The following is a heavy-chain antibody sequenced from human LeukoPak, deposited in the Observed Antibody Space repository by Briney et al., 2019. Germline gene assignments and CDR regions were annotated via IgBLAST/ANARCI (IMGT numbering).Heavy chain of an antibody. J-gene: IGHJ5*02. CDR3: ATHCSGVSCYGSDGP. Sequence: ASVNVSCKASGHNFPGSGISWVRQAPGQGLEWMGWISAYNSDTNYAQEFHGRVTMTTDTPTSTAYMELRSLRSDDTAVYYCATHCSGVSCYGSDGPWGQGTQVTVSS. V-gene: IGHV1-18*01. CDR1: GHNFPGSG. D-gene: IGHD2-15*01. CDR2: ISAYNSDT.